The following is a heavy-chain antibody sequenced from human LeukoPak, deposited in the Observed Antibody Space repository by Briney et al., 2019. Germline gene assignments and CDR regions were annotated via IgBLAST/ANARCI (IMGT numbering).Heavy chain of an antibody. CDR3: ARGEGYSSGWYLYYFDY. J-gene: IGHJ4*02. CDR1: GGSISSYY. D-gene: IGHD6-19*01. Sequence: SETLSLTCTVSGGSISSYYWSWIRQPPGKGLEWIVYIYYSGSPNYNPSLKSRVTISVDTSKNQFSLKLSSVTAADTAVYYCARGEGYSSGWYLYYFDYWGQGTLVTVSS. CDR2: IYYSGSP. V-gene: IGHV4-59*01.